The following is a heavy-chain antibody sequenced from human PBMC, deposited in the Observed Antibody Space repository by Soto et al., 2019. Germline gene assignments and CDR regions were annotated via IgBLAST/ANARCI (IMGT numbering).Heavy chain of an antibody. D-gene: IGHD2-21*02. Sequence: SGKVSFKASCYSFTTYGMTWVRQAPGQGLEWMGWISTDKGNTKYAQNFQSRATLTTDTSTSTAYMELRSLRSDDTAVYYCARDRDWNLDYWGQGTLVTVSS. CDR2: ISTDKGNT. J-gene: IGHJ4*02. CDR3: ARDRDWNLDY. CDR1: CYSFTTYG. V-gene: IGHV1-18*04.